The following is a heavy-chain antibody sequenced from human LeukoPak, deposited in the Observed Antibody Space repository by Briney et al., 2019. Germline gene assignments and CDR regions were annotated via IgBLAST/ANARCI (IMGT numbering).Heavy chain of an antibody. J-gene: IGHJ4*02. CDR3: AREGVVPFDY. D-gene: IGHD3-22*01. CDR1: GFTFSSYS. V-gene: IGHV3-30*03. Sequence: GGSLRLSCAASGFTFSSYSMNWVRQAPGKGLEWVAVISYDGSNKYYADSVKGRLTISRDNSKNTLYLQMNSLRAEDTAVYYCAREGVVPFDYWGQGTLVTVSS. CDR2: ISYDGSNK.